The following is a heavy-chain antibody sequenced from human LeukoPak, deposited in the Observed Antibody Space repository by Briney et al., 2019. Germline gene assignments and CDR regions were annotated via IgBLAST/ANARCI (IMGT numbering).Heavy chain of an antibody. V-gene: IGHV3-30*02. CDR2: IRYDGSNK. D-gene: IGHD1-26*01. Sequence: PGGSLRLSCAASGFTFRGYGMHWVRQAPGKGLEWVAFIRYDGSNKYYADFVKGRFTISRDNSKNTLHLQMNNLRAEDTAVYYCAKWQGSGNYVDYWGQGTLVTVSS. CDR1: GFTFRGYG. CDR3: AKWQGSGNYVDY. J-gene: IGHJ4*02.